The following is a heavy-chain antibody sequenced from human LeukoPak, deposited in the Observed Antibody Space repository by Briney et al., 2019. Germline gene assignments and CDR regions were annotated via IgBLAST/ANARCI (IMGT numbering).Heavy chain of an antibody. V-gene: IGHV3-21*06. CDR2: ISSIRSYI. Sequence: GGSLRLSCTASGFTFRIYSMKWVRQSPGKGLEWVSSISSIRSYIYYAHSVKGRFTISRDNAKNLLYLQMNSLRAEDTAVYYCARYSDTGYSSSWYSTPFDYWGQGTLVTVSS. CDR3: ARYSDTGYSSSWYSTPFDY. D-gene: IGHD6-13*01. J-gene: IGHJ4*02. CDR1: GFTFRIYS.